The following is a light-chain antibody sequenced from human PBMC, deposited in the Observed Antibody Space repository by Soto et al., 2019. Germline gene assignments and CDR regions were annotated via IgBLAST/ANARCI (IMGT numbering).Light chain of an antibody. CDR2: EVS. J-gene: IGKJ4*02. Sequence: EIVLPQTPPSLSVTPGQTASISCKSSHNLQHTDGRTYVYWYVQRPGQTPQDLIYEVSNRLSGVPERFGGYGAGTDFTLQISRVEADDAGIYYCMQTIKLPLTVGGGTKVEIK. CDR3: MQTIKLPLT. V-gene: IGKV2D-29*01. CDR1: HNLQHTDGRTY.